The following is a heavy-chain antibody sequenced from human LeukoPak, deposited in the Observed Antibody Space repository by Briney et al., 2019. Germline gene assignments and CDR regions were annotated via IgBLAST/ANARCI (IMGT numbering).Heavy chain of an antibody. Sequence: GGSLRLSWVASGFTFSRHGMNWVRQAPGKGLEWVSGISPSGDIKYYVDSGKGRFTVSRDNSKNTVHLQINSLRDEDTAVYYCAKDDAWLQFNDWGQGTLVTVSS. CDR1: GFTFSRHG. D-gene: IGHD5-24*01. CDR3: AKDDAWLQFND. J-gene: IGHJ4*02. CDR2: ISPSGDIK. V-gene: IGHV3-23*01.